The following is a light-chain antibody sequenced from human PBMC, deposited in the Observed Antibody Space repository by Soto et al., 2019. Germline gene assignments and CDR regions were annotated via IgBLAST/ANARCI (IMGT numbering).Light chain of an antibody. CDR1: QSVSSSY. J-gene: IGKJ4*01. Sequence: EIVLTQSPGTLSLSPGERATLSCRASQSVSSSYLAWYQQKPGQAPRLLIYAASSRATGSPDRFSGSGSGTEFTLTISSLQPDDFATYYCQQYNSYPLTFGGGTKVDIK. CDR3: QQYNSYPLT. CDR2: AAS. V-gene: IGKV3-20*01.